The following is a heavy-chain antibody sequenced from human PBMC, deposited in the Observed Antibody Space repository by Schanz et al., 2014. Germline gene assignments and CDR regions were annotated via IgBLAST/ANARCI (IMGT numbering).Heavy chain of an antibody. Sequence: QVQLVESGGGVVQPGRSLRLSCVASGFTFSGSSMHWVRQAPGKGLEWVSIISHHGITKDYADSVTGRFTISRDNSNNMVYLQMNNLRPEDTALYYCARDYSGGGYDIWGQGTMVTVSS. CDR3: ARDYSGGGYDI. CDR2: ISHHGITK. J-gene: IGHJ3*02. D-gene: IGHD3-22*01. V-gene: IGHV3-30*04. CDR1: GFTFSGSS.